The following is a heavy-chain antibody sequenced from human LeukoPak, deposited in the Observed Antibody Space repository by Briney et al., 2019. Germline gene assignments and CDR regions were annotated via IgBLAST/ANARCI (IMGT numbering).Heavy chain of an antibody. V-gene: IGHV3-23*01. CDR1: GFTFSSYA. J-gene: IGHJ4*02. D-gene: IGHD4-17*01. CDR3: AGGSRTYGDCDY. Sequence: GGSLRLSCAASGFTFSSYAMSWVRQALGKGLEWVSAISSSGGTTYYADSVKGRFTVSRDNSKNTLYLQMDSLRAEDTALYYCAGGSRTYGDCDYWGQGTLVTVSS. CDR2: ISSSGGTT.